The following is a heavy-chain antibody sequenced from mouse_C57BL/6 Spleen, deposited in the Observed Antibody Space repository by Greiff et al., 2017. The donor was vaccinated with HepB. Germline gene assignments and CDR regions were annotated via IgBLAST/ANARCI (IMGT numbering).Heavy chain of an antibody. Sequence: QVQLQQSGAALVRPGASVTLSCKASGYTFTDYEMHWVKQTPVHGLEWIGAIDPETGGTAYNQKFKGKAILTAATSSITAYMELRSLPSEDSAVYYCTRLSYDVDWYFDVWGTGATVTVAS. J-gene: IGHJ1*03. CDR1: GYTFTDYE. V-gene: IGHV1-15*01. CDR2: IDPETGGT. CDR3: TRLSYDVDWYFDV. D-gene: IGHD1-1*01.